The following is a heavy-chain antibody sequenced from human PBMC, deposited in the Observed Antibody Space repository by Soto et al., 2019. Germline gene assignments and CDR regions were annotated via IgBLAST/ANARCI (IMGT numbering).Heavy chain of an antibody. CDR2: INHSGST. D-gene: IGHD4-17*01. J-gene: IGHJ4*02. CDR1: GGSFSGYY. V-gene: IGHV4-34*01. CDR3: ARGEDYGDPKRRIFGY. Sequence: QVQLQQWGAGLLKPSETLSLTCAVYGGSFSGYYWSWIRQPPGKGLEWIGEINHSGSTNYNPSLKSRVTISVDTSKNQFSLKLSSVTAADTAVYYCARGEDYGDPKRRIFGYWGQGTLVTVSS.